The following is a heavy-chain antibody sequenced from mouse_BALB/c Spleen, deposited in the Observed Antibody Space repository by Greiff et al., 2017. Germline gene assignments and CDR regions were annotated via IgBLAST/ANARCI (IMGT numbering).Heavy chain of an antibody. CDR3: ARRYYGNYGAMDY. J-gene: IGHJ4*01. V-gene: IGHV1S81*02. Sequence: QVQLQQPGAELVKPGASVKLSCKASGYTFTSYWMHWVKQRPGQGLEWIGEINPSNGRTNYNEKFKSKATLTVDKSSSTAYMQLSSLTSEDSAVYYCARRYYGNYGAMDYWGQGTSVTVSS. CDR2: INPSNGRT. D-gene: IGHD2-1*01. CDR1: GYTFTSYW.